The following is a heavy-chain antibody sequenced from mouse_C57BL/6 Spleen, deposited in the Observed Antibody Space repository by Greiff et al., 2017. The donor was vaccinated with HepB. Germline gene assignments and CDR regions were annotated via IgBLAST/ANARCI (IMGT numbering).Heavy chain of an antibody. J-gene: IGHJ1*03. CDR2: IYPGGGYT. Sequence: QVQLQQSGAELVRPGPSVKMSCKASGYTFTNYWIGWAKQRPGHGLEWIGDIYPGGGYTNYNEKFKGKATLTADKSSSTAYMQFSSLTSEDSAIYYCARCHYYGSSYGYFDVWGTGTTVTVSS. V-gene: IGHV1-63*01. CDR3: ARCHYYGSSYGYFDV. CDR1: GYTFTNYW. D-gene: IGHD1-1*01.